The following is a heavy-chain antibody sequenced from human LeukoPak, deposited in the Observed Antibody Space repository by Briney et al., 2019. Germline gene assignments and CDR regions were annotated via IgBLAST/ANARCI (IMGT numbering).Heavy chain of an antibody. CDR2: INPEKRDT. CDR3: ARGHWYFDL. Sequence: GASVKVSCKASGYTFTGYAIHWVRQAPGQGLEWMGWINPEKRDTGYAHKFQGRVTMTSDTSISTAYMELRSLRSDDTAVYYCARGHWYFDLWGRGTLVTVSS. CDR1: GYTFTGYA. V-gene: IGHV1-2*02. J-gene: IGHJ2*01.